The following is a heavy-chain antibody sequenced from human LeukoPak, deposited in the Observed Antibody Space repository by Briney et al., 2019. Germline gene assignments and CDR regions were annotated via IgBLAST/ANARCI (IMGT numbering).Heavy chain of an antibody. CDR3: ARYGDYGTEGYFYMDV. CDR2: VFYSGAA. D-gene: IGHD4-17*01. V-gene: IGHV4-31*03. CDR1: GGSIGSRGYY. Sequence: SETLSLTCTVSGGSIGSRGYYWTWIRQHPVKGLEWMGYVFYSGAAYYNPALRSRITISLDTSRNQFSLTLTSLSAADTAVCYCARYGDYGTEGYFYMDVWGKGTMVTVSS. J-gene: IGHJ6*03.